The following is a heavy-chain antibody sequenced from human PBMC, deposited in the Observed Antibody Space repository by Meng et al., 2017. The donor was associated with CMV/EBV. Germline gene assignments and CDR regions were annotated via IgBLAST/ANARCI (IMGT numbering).Heavy chain of an antibody. Sequence: SETLSLTCTVSGGSVSSGSYYWSWIRQPPGKGLEWIGYIYYSGSTNYNPSLKSRVTISVDTSKNQFSLKLSSVTAADTAVYYCARLGRQYYYYGMDVWGQGTTVTVSS. CDR3: ARLGRQYYYYGMDV. CDR1: GGSVSSGSYY. CDR2: IYYSGST. D-gene: IGHD1-26*01. V-gene: IGHV4-61*01. J-gene: IGHJ6*02.